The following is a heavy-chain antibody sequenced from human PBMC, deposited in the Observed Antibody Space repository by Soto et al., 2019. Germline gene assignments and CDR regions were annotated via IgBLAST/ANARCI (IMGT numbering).Heavy chain of an antibody. CDR1: GFTFSSYA. CDR3: AKVGGDILTGYAKHPFDY. Sequence: LRLSCAASGFTFSSYAMSWVRQAPGKGLEWVSAISGSGGSTYYADSVKGGFTISRDNSKNTLYLQMNSLRAEDTAGYYGAKVGGDILTGYAKHPFDYWGQGTLVTVSS. V-gene: IGHV3-23*01. CDR2: ISGSGGST. J-gene: IGHJ4*02. D-gene: IGHD3-9*01.